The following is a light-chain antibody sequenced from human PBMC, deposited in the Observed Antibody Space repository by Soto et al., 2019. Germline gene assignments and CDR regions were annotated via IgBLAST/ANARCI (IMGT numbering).Light chain of an antibody. CDR3: QQYSSSSEWT. CDR2: DAS. Sequence: DIQVTQSPSILSASVGDRVSITCRASQSISSWLAWYQQKPGKAPKLLIYDASSLESGVPSRFSGSGSGTEFTLTISSLQPDDFATYYCQQYSSSSEWTFGQGTKVDI. CDR1: QSISSW. V-gene: IGKV1-5*01. J-gene: IGKJ1*01.